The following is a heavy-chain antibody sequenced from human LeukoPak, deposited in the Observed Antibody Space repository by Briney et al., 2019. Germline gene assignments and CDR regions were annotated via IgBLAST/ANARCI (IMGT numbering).Heavy chain of an antibody. J-gene: IGHJ4*02. V-gene: IGHV3-23*01. CDR2: ISGSGGST. D-gene: IGHD5-24*01. Sequence: GGSLRLSCAASGFTFSSYAMSWVRQAPGKGLEWVSDISGSGGSTYYADSVKGRFTISRDNSKNTLYLQMNSLRAEDTAVYYCAKEWRWLQSGNYFDYWGQGTLVTVSS. CDR1: GFTFSSYA. CDR3: AKEWRWLQSGNYFDY.